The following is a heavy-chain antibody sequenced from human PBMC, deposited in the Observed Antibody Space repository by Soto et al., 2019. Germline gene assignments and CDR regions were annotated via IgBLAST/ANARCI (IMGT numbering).Heavy chain of an antibody. J-gene: IGHJ6*04. CDR3: AREYYDVLTDYYRYYYIDV. V-gene: IGHV1-69*04. Sequence: EASVKVSCKASGGTFSSYAISWVRQAPGQGLEWMGRIIPILGIANYAQKSQGRVTITADKSTSTAYMELSSLRSEDTAVYYCAREYYDVLTDYYRYYYIDVWGKGITVTVSS. D-gene: IGHD3-9*01. CDR1: GGTFSSYA. CDR2: IIPILGIA.